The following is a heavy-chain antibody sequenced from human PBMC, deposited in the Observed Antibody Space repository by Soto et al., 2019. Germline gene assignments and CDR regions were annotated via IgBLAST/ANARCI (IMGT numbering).Heavy chain of an antibody. CDR2: IMPILGTA. Sequence: QVQRVQSGAEVKKPGSSVKVSCKASGDSFSNFAISWVRQAPGQGPEWMGGIMPILGTADNAKKFQDRITINADESKSTAHMELSSLRSEDTAMYYCARERVSKTCRGWLDPWGQGTLVIVSA. D-gene: IGHD2-15*01. CDR3: ARERVSKTCRGWLDP. J-gene: IGHJ5*02. CDR1: GDSFSNFA. V-gene: IGHV1-69*01.